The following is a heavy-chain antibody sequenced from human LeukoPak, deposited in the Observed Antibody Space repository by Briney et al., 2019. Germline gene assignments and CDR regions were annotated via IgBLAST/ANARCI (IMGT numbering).Heavy chain of an antibody. J-gene: IGHJ4*02. CDR1: GYTFTGYH. Sequence: GASVKVSCKASGYTFTGYHMHWVRQAPGQGLEWMGRINPNSGGTNYAQKFQGRVTMTRDTSISTAYMELSRLRSDDTAVYYCAREFRIAAAADDYWGQGTLVTVSS. CDR3: AREFRIAAAADDY. V-gene: IGHV1-2*06. D-gene: IGHD6-13*01. CDR2: INPNSGGT.